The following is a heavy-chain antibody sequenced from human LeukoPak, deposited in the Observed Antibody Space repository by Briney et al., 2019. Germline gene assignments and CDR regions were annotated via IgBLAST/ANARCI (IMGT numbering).Heavy chain of an antibody. J-gene: IGHJ6*03. Sequence: PGGSLRLSCAASAFTFSNYDMHWVRQAPGKGLEWVAVISYDGSYKYYADSVKGRFTISRDNAKNSLYLQMNSLRAEDTAVYYCASAAAECSGGSCYPAYYYYYYMDVWGKGTTVTISS. V-gene: IGHV3-30*03. CDR3: ASAAAECSGGSCYPAYYYYYYMDV. CDR2: ISYDGSYK. D-gene: IGHD2-15*01. CDR1: AFTFSNYD.